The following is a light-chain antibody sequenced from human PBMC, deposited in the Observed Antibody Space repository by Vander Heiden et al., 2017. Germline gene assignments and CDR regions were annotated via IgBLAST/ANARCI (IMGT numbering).Light chain of an antibody. J-gene: IGLJ1*01. CDR3: SSYTTSSTQV. CDR2: DGT. CDR1: SSDVGNDNY. Sequence: QSALTQPASVSGSPGQSTTIPCAGTSSDVGNDNYVSWYQHHPGKAPNLMINDGTKRPAGVSNRFSGAKSGNAASLTISGLQPEDEADYYCSSYTTSSTQVFGTGTKVTVL. V-gene: IGLV2-14*03.